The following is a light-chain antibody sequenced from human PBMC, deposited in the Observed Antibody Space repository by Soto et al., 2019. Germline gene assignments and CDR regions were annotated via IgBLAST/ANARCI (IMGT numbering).Light chain of an antibody. CDR1: QSVTTY. J-gene: IGKJ2*01. CDR2: DVS. V-gene: IGKV3-11*01. Sequence: ETVLTQSPATLSLSPGERATLSCRASQSVTTYLAWYRQKPGRAPRLLIYDVSNRATGIPARFSGSGSGTDFTLTISRLEPEDSAVYYCQQRSNWPPEYTFGQGTKLEI. CDR3: QQRSNWPPEYT.